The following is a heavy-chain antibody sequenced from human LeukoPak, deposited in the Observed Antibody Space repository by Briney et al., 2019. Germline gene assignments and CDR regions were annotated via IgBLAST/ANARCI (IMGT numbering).Heavy chain of an antibody. CDR3: AKDLGELLQSALDY. J-gene: IGHJ4*02. Sequence: GGSLRLSCAASGLTFSSYGMHWVRQAPGKGLEWVAVIWYDGSNKYYADSVKGRFTISRDNSKNTLYLQMNSLRAEDTAVYYCAKDLGELLQSALDYWGQGTLVTVSS. CDR1: GLTFSSYG. D-gene: IGHD1-26*01. CDR2: IWYDGSNK. V-gene: IGHV3-33*06.